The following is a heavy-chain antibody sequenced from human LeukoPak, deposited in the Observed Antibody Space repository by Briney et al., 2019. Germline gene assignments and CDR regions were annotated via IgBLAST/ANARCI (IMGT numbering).Heavy chain of an antibody. CDR2: ISGSGGTT. V-gene: IGHV3-23*01. CDR1: GFTFSSYG. Sequence: GGSLRLPCAASGFTFSSYGMSWVRQPPGKGLEWVSVISGSGGTTYYADSVKGRFTISRDNSKNTLYLQMNSLRAEDTAVYYCAKSRPGAGLDYWGQGTLVTVSS. J-gene: IGHJ4*02. D-gene: IGHD2-2*01. CDR3: AKSRPGAGLDY.